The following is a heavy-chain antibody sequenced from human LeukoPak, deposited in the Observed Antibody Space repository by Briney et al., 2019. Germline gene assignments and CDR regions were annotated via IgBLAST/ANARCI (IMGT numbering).Heavy chain of an antibody. D-gene: IGHD6-19*01. Sequence: GGSLRLSCAASGFTFSSYAMYWVRQAPGKGLEWVSGIFGSGGSTHYAGSVKGRFTISRDNSKNTVYLQMNSLRAEDTAVYYCAKTTTGYSSGRFPGWPVDYWGQGTLVTVSS. CDR1: GFTFSSYA. CDR3: AKTTTGYSSGRFPGWPVDY. J-gene: IGHJ4*02. CDR2: IFGSGGST. V-gene: IGHV3-23*01.